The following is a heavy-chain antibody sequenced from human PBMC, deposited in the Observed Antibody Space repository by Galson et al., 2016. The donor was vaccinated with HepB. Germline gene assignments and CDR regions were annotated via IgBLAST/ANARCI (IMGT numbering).Heavy chain of an antibody. V-gene: IGHV4-61*02. CDR2: ISISGST. CDR1: GGSINSGSYY. D-gene: IGHD3-9*01. Sequence: TLSLTCSVSGGSINSGSYYWTWTRQPAGMGLEYIGRISISGSTNYNPSLRRRVTMSLDTSKNQFSLRLRSVTAADTAVYYCARQPIPDTVLVNYFDYWGQGTLVTVSS. J-gene: IGHJ4*02. CDR3: ARQPIPDTVLVNYFDY.